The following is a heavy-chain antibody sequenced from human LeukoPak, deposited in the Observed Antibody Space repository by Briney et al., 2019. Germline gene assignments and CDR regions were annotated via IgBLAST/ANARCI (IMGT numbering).Heavy chain of an antibody. CDR3: ARPRRGIAVAGRGYYFDY. D-gene: IGHD6-19*01. J-gene: IGHJ4*02. V-gene: IGHV4-38-2*02. Sequence: SETLSLTCTVSGYSISSGYYWGWIRPPPGKGLEGIGIIYHSGSTYYNPSLKSRVTISGDTSKNQFSLKLSSVTAADTAVYYCARPRRGIAVAGRGYYFDYWGQGTLVTVSS. CDR2: IYHSGST. CDR1: GYSISSGYY.